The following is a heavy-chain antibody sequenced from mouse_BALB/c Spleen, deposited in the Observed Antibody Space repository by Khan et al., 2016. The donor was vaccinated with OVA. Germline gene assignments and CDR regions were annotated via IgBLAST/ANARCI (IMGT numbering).Heavy chain of an antibody. D-gene: IGHD6-2*01. CDR2: INPDNAGT. V-gene: IGHV1S136*01. J-gene: IGHJ3*01. Sequence: VQLQQSGPELVEPGASVKMSCKASGYTFTNYVIHWVKQKPGQGLEWIGYINPDNAGTRYNEKFKGKATLTSDISSTSAYMELLSLTSEDSVVYYCARGASSVAFSFPYWGQGTLVTVSA. CDR1: GYTFTNYV. CDR3: ARGASSVAFSFPY.